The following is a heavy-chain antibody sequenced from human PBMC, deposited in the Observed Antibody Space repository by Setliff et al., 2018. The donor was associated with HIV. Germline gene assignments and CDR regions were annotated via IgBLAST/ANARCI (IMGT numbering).Heavy chain of an antibody. CDR2: IVDSGST. CDR1: GGSLTNFW. V-gene: IGHV4-59*12. Sequence: PSETLSLTCTLCGGSLTNFWWTWIRQSPGKGLEWIGEIVDSGSTTYNPSLKSRVTISVDTSKNQFSLKLSSVTAADTAVYYCARDRRYYDSSGYWYNWFDPWGQGTLVTVSS. CDR3: ARDRRYYDSSGYWYNWFDP. J-gene: IGHJ5*02. D-gene: IGHD3-22*01.